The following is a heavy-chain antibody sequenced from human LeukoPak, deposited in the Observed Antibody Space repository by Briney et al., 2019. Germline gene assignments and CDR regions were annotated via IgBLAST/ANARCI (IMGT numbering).Heavy chain of an antibody. CDR1: GGSISGSSYY. CDR2: IYYSGST. J-gene: IGHJ4*02. V-gene: IGHV4-39*01. Sequence: SETLSLTCTVSGGSISGSSYYWGWIRQPPGKGLEWIGSIYYSGSTYYNPSLKSRVTISVDTSKNQFSLKLSSVTAADTAVYYCAIQTSSSYLDYWGQGTLVTVSS. D-gene: IGHD6-13*01. CDR3: AIQTSSSYLDY.